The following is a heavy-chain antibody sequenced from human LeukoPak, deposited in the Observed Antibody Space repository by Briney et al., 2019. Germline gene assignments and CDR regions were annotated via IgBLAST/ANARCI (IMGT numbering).Heavy chain of an antibody. CDR3: ARDPYRDSTFDY. V-gene: IGHV4-31*03. Sequence: SQTLSLTCTVSGGSISSGGYYWSWIRQHPGKGLEWIGYIYYSGSTYYNPSLKSRVTISVDTSKNQFSLKLSSVTAADTAVYYCARDPYRDSTFDYWGQGTLVTVSS. D-gene: IGHD4-17*01. CDR1: GGSISSGGYY. CDR2: IYYSGST. J-gene: IGHJ4*02.